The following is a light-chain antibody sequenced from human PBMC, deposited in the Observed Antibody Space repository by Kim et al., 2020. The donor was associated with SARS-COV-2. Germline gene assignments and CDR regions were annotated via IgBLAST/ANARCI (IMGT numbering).Light chain of an antibody. V-gene: IGLV2-8*01. J-gene: IGLJ3*02. CDR1: SGDVGSNNY. CDR2: ENN. Sequence: GQWVTISCTGSSGDVGSNNYVCWYQQQAGDAPILIIYENNKRPGGLADRFSGSTSGYAASLTSCGHQAEDAADYCGGSDDGRSNLVFGGGTELTVL. CDR3: GSDDGRSNLV.